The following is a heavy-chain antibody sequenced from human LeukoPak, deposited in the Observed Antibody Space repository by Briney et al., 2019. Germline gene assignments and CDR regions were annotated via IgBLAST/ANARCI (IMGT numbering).Heavy chain of an antibody. CDR1: GYTFTSYY. Sequence: GASVKVSCKASGYTFTSYYMHWVRQAPGQGLEWMGIINPSGGSTSYAQKFQGRVTMTRDTSTSTVYMELSSLRSEDTAVYYCARAGLVFGGNDAGGYWGQGTLVTVSS. V-gene: IGHV1-46*01. CDR2: INPSGGST. J-gene: IGHJ4*02. D-gene: IGHD4-23*01. CDR3: ARAGLVFGGNDAGGY.